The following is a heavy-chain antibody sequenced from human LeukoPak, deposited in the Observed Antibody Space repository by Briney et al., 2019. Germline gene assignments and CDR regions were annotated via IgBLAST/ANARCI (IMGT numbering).Heavy chain of an antibody. CDR2: IKQDGSEK. CDR1: GFTFSSYW. CDR3: AKDRGGGSTWFDYFDS. V-gene: IGHV3-7*03. J-gene: IGHJ4*02. D-gene: IGHD6-13*01. Sequence: GGSLRLSCAASGFTFSSYWMSWVRQAPGKGLEWVANIKQDGSEKYYVDSVKGRFTISRDNAKNSLYLQMNSLRAEDTALYYCAKDRGGGSTWFDYFDSWGQGTLVTVSS.